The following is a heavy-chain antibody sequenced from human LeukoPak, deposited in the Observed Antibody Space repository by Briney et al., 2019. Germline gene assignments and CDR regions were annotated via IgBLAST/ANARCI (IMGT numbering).Heavy chain of an antibody. CDR2: ISSSGSTI. CDR3: MSYAGRSDDY. J-gene: IGHJ4*02. D-gene: IGHD3-16*01. V-gene: IGHV3-48*03. CDR1: GFTFSSFD. Sequence: PGGSLILSCAASGFTFSSFDVNWVRQAPGKGLEWVSYISSSGSTIYYADSVKGRFTISRDNAKNSLHLQMNSLRAEDTAVYYCMSYAGRSDDYWGQGTLVTVSS.